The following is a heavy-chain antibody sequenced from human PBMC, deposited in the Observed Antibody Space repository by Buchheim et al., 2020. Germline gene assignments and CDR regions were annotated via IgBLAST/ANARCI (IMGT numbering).Heavy chain of an antibody. J-gene: IGHJ4*02. CDR3: ARQGHYGDYDN. Sequence: QVQLQESGPGLVKPSETLSLTCTVSGGSISSYYWSWIRQPPGGGLECIAYIHYSGSTNYNPSLKSRVTLSVDTSKHQFSLKVSSVTAADTAVYYCARQGHYGDYDNWGQGTLVTVSS. CDR2: IHYSGST. D-gene: IGHD4-17*01. V-gene: IGHV4-59*08. CDR1: GGSISSYY.